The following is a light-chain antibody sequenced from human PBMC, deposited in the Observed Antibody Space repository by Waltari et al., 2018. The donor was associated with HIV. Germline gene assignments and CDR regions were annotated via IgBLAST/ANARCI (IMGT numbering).Light chain of an antibody. CDR2: RAS. CDR3: QQYNNWPPRT. Sequence: EIVMTQSPATLSVSPGERATLSCRASQSVSTNLAWYQQKPGQAPRLLIYRASTRAIGIPDRFRGSGSGTEFTLTISSLQSEDFAVYYCQQYNNWPPRTFGGGTKLEIK. CDR1: QSVSTN. V-gene: IGKV3-15*01. J-gene: IGKJ4*01.